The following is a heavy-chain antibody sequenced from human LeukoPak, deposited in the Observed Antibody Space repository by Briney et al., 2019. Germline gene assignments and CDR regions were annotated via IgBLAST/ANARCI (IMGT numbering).Heavy chain of an antibody. D-gene: IGHD5-24*01. CDR1: GFTFSNYG. Sequence: GGSLRLSCAASGFTFSNYGMSWVRQAPGKGLEWMSGISASGASTNYADSVKARFTTSRDNSNNPLYLQMNSTRTEYTAVYYCAKDARRDGYSFDYWGQGTLVTVSS. J-gene: IGHJ4*02. V-gene: IGHV3-23*01. CDR3: AKDARRDGYSFDY. CDR2: ISASGAST.